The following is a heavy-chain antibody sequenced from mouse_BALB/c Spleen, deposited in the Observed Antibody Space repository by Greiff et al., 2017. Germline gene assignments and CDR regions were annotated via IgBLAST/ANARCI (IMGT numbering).Heavy chain of an antibody. CDR3: ARRGITTVVAPHYYAMDY. V-gene: IGHV3-2*02. CDR1: GYSITSDYA. D-gene: IGHD1-1*01. J-gene: IGHJ4*01. CDR2: ISYSGST. Sequence: EVKVEESGPGLVKPSQSLSLTCTVTGYSITSDYAWNWIRQFPGNKLEWMGYISYSGSTSYNPSLKSRISITRDTSKNQFFLQLNSVTTEDTATYYCARRGITTVVAPHYYAMDYWGQGTSVTVSS.